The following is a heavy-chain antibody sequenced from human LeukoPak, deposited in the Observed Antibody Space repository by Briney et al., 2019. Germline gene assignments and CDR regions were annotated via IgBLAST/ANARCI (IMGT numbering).Heavy chain of an antibody. D-gene: IGHD3-22*01. CDR2: IYPGDSDT. V-gene: IGHV5-51*01. CDR1: GYSFTSYW. Sequence: HGESLKISCKGSGYSFTSYWIGCVRQMPGKGLEWMGIIYPGDSDTRSSPAFQGQVTISADKSISTAYLQWSSRKASDTAMYYCAVADSSGYYPSHWFDPWGQETLVTVSS. J-gene: IGHJ5*02. CDR3: AVADSSGYYPSHWFDP.